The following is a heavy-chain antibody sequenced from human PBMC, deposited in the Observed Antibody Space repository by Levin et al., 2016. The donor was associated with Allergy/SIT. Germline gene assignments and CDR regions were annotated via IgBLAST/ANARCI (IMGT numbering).Heavy chain of an antibody. J-gene: IGHJ3*01. V-gene: IGHV1-69*02. CDR2: IIPIVGIT. D-gene: IGHD2-8*02. CDR3: ASQTGETHYDAFDL. Sequence: SVKVSCKGSGETFNKESLNWVRQAPGQGLEWMGRIIPIVGITNYGRKFQDRVKLTADKATRTAYMELSSLRFEDTAFYFCASQTGETHYDAFDLWGQGTMVTISS. CDR1: GETFNKES.